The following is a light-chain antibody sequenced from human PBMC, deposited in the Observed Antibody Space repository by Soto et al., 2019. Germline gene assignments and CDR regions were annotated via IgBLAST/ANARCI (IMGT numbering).Light chain of an antibody. J-gene: IGKJ1*01. CDR3: QQYNSYSGT. CDR2: DAS. CDR1: QTISNW. V-gene: IGKV1-5*01. Sequence: DIQMTQSPSTLSASVGDRVTITCRASQTISNWLAWYQQKPGKAPKLLIYDASILESGVPSRFSGSGSGTEFTLTIRSLQPDDFATYYCQQYNSYSGTFGQGTKVDI.